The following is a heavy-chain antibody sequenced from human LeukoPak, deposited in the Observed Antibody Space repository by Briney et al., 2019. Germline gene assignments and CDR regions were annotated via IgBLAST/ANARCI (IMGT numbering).Heavy chain of an antibody. D-gene: IGHD3/OR15-3a*01. J-gene: IGHJ5*02. V-gene: IGHV1-18*01. CDR2: ISAYNGNT. CDR1: GYTFTSYG. CDR3: ARRVRTGYYWFDP. Sequence: ASVKVSCKASGYTFTSYGISWVRQAPGQGLEWMGWISAYNGNTNYAQKLQGRVTMTTDTSTSTAYMELSSLRSEDTAVYYCARRVRTGYYWFDPWGQGTLVTVSS.